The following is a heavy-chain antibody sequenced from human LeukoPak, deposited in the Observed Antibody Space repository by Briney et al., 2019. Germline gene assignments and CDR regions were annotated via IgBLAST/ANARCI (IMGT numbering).Heavy chain of an antibody. J-gene: IGHJ3*02. CDR2: ISYDGSNK. V-gene: IGHV3-30*18. CDR3: AKDQATTNDAFDI. CDR1: GFSFSSYG. Sequence: GRPLRLSCAASGFSFSSYGMHWVRQAPGKGLEWVAVISYDGSNKYYADSVKGRFTISRDKSKNTLYLQMNSLRAEDTAVYYCAKDQATTNDAFDIWGRGTMVTVSS. D-gene: IGHD1-14*01.